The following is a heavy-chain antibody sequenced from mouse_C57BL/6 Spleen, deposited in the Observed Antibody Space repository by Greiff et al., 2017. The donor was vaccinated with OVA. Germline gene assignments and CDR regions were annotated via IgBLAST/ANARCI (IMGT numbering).Heavy chain of an antibody. Sequence: QVMLLQPGTDLVKPGASVKLSCKASGFTFTSYWLHWVPQRPGQGLQWFGNITTSNGGTNYNEKFKSKATLTVDKSSSTAYMQLSSLTSEDSAVYYCARGDYYGRGYWGQGTTLTVSS. J-gene: IGHJ2*01. D-gene: IGHD1-1*01. CDR2: ITTSNGGT. CDR3: ARGDYYGRGY. CDR1: GFTFTSYW. V-gene: IGHV1-53*01.